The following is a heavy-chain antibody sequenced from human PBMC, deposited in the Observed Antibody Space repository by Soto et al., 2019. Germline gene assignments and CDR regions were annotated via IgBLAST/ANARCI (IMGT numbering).Heavy chain of an antibody. J-gene: IGHJ6*04. CDR2: INPSGST. D-gene: IGHD3-16*02. CDR3: ARVLMITFGGVIVRSYGMDV. CDR1: CGSFSGYY. V-gene: IGHV4-34*01. Sequence: PSETLSLTCPVYCGSFSGYYWSWLGQPPGKGLEWIGEINPSGSTSYNPSLTSRVTISVDKSNNKFSLKLSSLSAADTALYYSARVLMITFGGVIVRSYGMDVWVKGTRVT.